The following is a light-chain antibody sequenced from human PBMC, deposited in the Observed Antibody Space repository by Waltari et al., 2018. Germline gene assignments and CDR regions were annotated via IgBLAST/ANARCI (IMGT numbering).Light chain of an antibody. CDR1: RSNIGSDY. Sequence: QSVLTQPPSVSAAPGQKVTISCPGSRSNIGSDYVSWYQQVPGTAPKLLIYENRERPSGIPDRFSGSKSGTSATLGITGLQTGDEADYYCATWDSSLNAGVFGGGTKVTVL. J-gene: IGLJ3*02. V-gene: IGLV1-51*02. CDR3: ATWDSSLNAGV. CDR2: ENR.